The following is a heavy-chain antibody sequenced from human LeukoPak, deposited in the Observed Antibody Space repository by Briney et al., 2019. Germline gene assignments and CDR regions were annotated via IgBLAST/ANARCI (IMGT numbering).Heavy chain of an antibody. J-gene: IGHJ5*02. CDR3: ATSLGNWFDP. D-gene: IGHD2-2*01. Sequence: PGGSLRLSCAASGFTFSRNWMYWVRQAPGKGLVWVSRINTDGSSTSYADSVKGRFTISRDNAKNTLYLQMNSLRAEDTAVYYCATSLGNWFDPWGQGTLVTVSS. V-gene: IGHV3-74*01. CDR2: INTDGSST. CDR1: GFTFSRNW.